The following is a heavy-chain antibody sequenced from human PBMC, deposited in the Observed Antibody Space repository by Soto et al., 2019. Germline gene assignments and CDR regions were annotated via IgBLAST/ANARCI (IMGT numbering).Heavy chain of an antibody. V-gene: IGHV1-8*01. CDR1: GDTFTGDE. J-gene: IGHJ6*03. D-gene: IGHD2-8*01. CDR3: ARGPRVSRYFYYLDV. CDR2: MNLNGGNT. Sequence: QVQPVQSGAEVKKPGASVKVSCKASGDTFTGDEITWVRQATGQGLEWMGWMNLNGGNTGYAQTFQGRVSMTGNPTISTAYMELSSLRSEDTAVYYCARGPRVSRYFYYLDVWGKGTTVIVSS.